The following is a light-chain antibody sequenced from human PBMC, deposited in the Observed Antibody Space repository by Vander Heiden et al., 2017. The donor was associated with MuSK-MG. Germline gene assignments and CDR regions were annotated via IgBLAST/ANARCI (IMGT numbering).Light chain of an antibody. J-gene: IGKJ1*01. V-gene: IGKV1-39*01. CDR3: QQSDTTPQT. Sequence: TITCRASQSISSYLNWYQQKPEKAPELLIYAASSLQSGVPSRFSGSASGTDFTLSISMLHPEDFATYYCQQSDTTPQTFGQGTKLEIK. CDR1: QSISSY. CDR2: AAS.